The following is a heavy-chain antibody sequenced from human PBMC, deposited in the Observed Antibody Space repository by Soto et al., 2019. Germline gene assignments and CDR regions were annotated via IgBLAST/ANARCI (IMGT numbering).Heavy chain of an antibody. CDR1: EYIFTSYW. D-gene: IGHD6-6*01. Sequence: GESLKISCNGSEYIFTSYWIGWVRQMPGKGLEWMGIIYPGDSDTRYSPSFQGQVTISADKSISTAYLQWSSLKASDTAMYYCARLIAARTYYYYGMDVWGQGTTVTVSS. J-gene: IGHJ6*02. CDR2: IYPGDSDT. V-gene: IGHV5-51*01. CDR3: ARLIAARTYYYYGMDV.